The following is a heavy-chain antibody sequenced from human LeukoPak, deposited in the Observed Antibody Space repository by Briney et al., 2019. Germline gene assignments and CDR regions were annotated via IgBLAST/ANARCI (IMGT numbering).Heavy chain of an antibody. D-gene: IGHD4-23*01. Sequence: SETLSLTCTVSGGSISSSSYYWGWIRQPPGKGLEWIGSIYYSGSTYYNPSLKSRVTISVDTSKNQFSLKLSSVTAADTAVYYCARVTYYGGLDYWGQGTLVTVSS. CDR3: ARVTYYGGLDY. CDR2: IYYSGST. J-gene: IGHJ4*02. V-gene: IGHV4-39*07. CDR1: GGSISSSSYY.